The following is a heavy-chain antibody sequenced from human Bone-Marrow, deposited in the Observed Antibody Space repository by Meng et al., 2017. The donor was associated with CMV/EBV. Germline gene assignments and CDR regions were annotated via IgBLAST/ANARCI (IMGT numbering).Heavy chain of an antibody. CDR3: ARDWELGY. D-gene: IGHD3-10*01. V-gene: IGHV4-39*07. Sequence: GSLRLSCTVSGGSISSSSYYWGWIRQPPGKGLEWIGSIYYSGSTNYNPSLKSRVTISVDTSKNQFSLKLSSVTAADTAVYYCARDWELGYWGQGTLVTVSS. J-gene: IGHJ4*02. CDR1: GGSISSSSYY. CDR2: IYYSGST.